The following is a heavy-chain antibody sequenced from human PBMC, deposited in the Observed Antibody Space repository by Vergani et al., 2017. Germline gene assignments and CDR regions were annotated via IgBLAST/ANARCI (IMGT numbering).Heavy chain of an antibody. Sequence: QVTFKESGPALVNPRQALTLTCTFSGFSLTTSGMRVSWFRQSPGKALEWLARIYWDDDKFYSASLKTRLAISKDLSNDLVVLIMTNMGPADTGTYYCARTRGWPPYRSCLYYYDFWGQGTLVTVSS. D-gene: IGHD3-16*01. CDR1: GFSLTTSGMR. CDR2: IYWDDDK. V-gene: IGHV2-70*04. J-gene: IGHJ4*02. CDR3: ARTRGWPPYRSCLYYYDF.